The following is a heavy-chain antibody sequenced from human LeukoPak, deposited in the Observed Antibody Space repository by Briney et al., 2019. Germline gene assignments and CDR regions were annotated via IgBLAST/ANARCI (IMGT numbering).Heavy chain of an antibody. J-gene: IGHJ4*02. CDR2: IYTSGST. D-gene: IGHD5-12*01. CDR3: AREGVASPGDY. CDR1: GVSISSGSYY. V-gene: IGHV4-61*02. Sequence: PSQTLSLTCTVSGVSISSGSYYWSWIRQPAGKGLEWIGRIYTSGSTNYNPSLKSRVTISVDTSKNRFSLKLSSVTAADTAVYYCAREGVASPGDYWGQGTLVTVSS.